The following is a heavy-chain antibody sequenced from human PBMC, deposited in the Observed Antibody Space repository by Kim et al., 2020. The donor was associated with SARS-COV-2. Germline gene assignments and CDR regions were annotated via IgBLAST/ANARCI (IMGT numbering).Heavy chain of an antibody. CDR1: GFSFKKYA. CDR3: AKDMSTSGTYYNDY. CDR2: ITDSSSAT. J-gene: IGHJ4*02. V-gene: IGHV3-23*01. Sequence: GGSLRLSCAASGFSFKKYAMTWVRQAPGKGLEWVSTITDSSSATYYADSVKGRFIISRDNAKNTLYLQINSLRAEDTAVYYCAKDMSTSGTYYNDYWVQGTLVIVYS. D-gene: IGHD3-10*01.